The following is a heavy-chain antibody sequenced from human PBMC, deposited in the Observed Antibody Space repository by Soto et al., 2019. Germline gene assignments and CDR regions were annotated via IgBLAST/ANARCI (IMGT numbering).Heavy chain of an antibody. CDR1: GFTFTGSA. CDR2: IAVGSGNT. J-gene: IGHJ6*02. CDR3: AAAPAWYCSGGSCYSFTDYGMDV. D-gene: IGHD2-15*01. Sequence: SVTVSCKASGFTFTGSAVQWVRQARGQRLEWIGWIAVGSGNTNYAQKFQERVTITRDMSTSTAYMELSSLRSEDTAVYYCAAAPAWYCSGGSCYSFTDYGMDVWGQGTTVTVSS. V-gene: IGHV1-58*01.